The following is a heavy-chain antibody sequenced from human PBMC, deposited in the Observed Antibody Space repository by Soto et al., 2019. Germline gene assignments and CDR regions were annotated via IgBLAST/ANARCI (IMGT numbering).Heavy chain of an antibody. D-gene: IGHD6-13*01. CDR1: GYTFTSYY. V-gene: IGHV1-46*01. J-gene: IGHJ4*02. Sequence: ASVKVSCKASGYTFTSYYMHWVRQAPGQGLEWMGIINPSGGGTSYAQKFQGRVTMTRDTSTSTVYMDLSSLRSEDTAVYYCTRAFRERLQLVPVDNWGQGTLVTVSS. CDR3: TRAFRERLQLVPVDN. CDR2: INPSGGGT.